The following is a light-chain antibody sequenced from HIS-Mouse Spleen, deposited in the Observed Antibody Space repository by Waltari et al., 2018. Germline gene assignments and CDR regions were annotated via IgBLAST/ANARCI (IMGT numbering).Light chain of an antibody. CDR1: SSAVGSHIL. CDR2: EGS. Sequence: QSALTQPASVSGSPGQSIPISCTGTSSAVGSHILVSWYQQHPGKAPKLMIYEGSKRPSGVSNRFSGSKSGNTASLTISGLQAEDEADYYCCSYAGSSTWVFGGGTKLTVL. CDR3: CSYAGSSTWV. V-gene: IGLV2-23*01. J-gene: IGLJ3*02.